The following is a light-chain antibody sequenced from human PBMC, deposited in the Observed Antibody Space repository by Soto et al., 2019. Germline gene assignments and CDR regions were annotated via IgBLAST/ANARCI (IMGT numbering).Light chain of an antibody. CDR1: QSISSY. V-gene: IGKV1-39*01. CDR3: QQSYSTPSIT. CDR2: AAS. Sequence: DIQMTHSTSSLSASVEDRVTITCRASQSISSYLNWYQQKPGKAPKLLIYAASSLQSGVPSRFSGSGSGTDFTLTISSLQPEDFATYYCQQSYSTPSITFGHGTRLEIK. J-gene: IGKJ5*01.